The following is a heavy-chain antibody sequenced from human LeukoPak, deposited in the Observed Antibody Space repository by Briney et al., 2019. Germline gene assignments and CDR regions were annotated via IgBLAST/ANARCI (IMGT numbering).Heavy chain of an antibody. Sequence: GGSLRLSCAASGFTFSTYSMTWVRQAPGKGLEWVANIKLDGSEKNYVDSVKGRFTISRDNTKNSLYLQMNSLRAEDTAVFYCARDQYDTWSRRGNFDSWGQGTLVIVSS. CDR3: ARDQYDTWSRRGNFDS. V-gene: IGHV3-7*03. CDR2: IKLDGSEK. D-gene: IGHD3-3*01. J-gene: IGHJ4*02. CDR1: GFTFSTYS.